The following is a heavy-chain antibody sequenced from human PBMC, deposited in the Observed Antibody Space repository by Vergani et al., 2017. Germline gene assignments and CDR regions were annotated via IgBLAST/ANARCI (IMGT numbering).Heavy chain of an antibody. V-gene: IGHV1-2*02. CDR3: ARGDIVVIVAAIGWYFDL. CDR2: INPNSGDT. D-gene: IGHD2-2*01. J-gene: IGHJ2*01. CDR1: GYTFTGYY. Sequence: QVQLEQSGAEVKKPGASVKVSCKASGYTFTGYYMHWVRQAPGQGREWMGWINPNSGDTNFAQKFQGRVTMTRDTYISTAYMELGRLRYDATAVYFCARGDIVVIVAAIGWYFDLWGRGTLVTVSA.